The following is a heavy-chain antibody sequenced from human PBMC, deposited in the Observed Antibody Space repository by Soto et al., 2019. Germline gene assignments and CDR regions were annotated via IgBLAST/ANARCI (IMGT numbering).Heavy chain of an antibody. CDR3: ARAHIAIFGVVIIKDYGLDV. CDR1: GGSITSGDDY. J-gene: IGHJ6*02. D-gene: IGHD3-3*01. CDR2: IYFSGST. V-gene: IGHV4-30-4*01. Sequence: QVQLQESGPGLVKPSQTLSLTCTVSGGSITSGDDYWSWIRQPPGKGLEWIGYIYFSGSTYYNPSLTSLVNISVDTSTNQYSLKLISVTAADTAVYYCARAHIAIFGVVIIKDYGLDVWGQGTTVTVSS.